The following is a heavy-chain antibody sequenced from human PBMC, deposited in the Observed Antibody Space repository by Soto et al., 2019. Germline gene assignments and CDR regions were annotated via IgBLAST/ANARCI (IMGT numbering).Heavy chain of an antibody. CDR3: ARDPLGGSGSYYNIGYYYYGMDV. CDR2: ISGSGGST. Sequence: GGSLTLSCAASGFTFSSYAMSWVRQAPGKGLEWVSAISGSGGSTYYADSVKGRFTISRDNSKNTLYLQMNSLRAEDTAVYYCARDPLGGSGSYYNIGYYYYGMDVWGQGTTVTVSS. J-gene: IGHJ6*02. V-gene: IGHV3-23*01. D-gene: IGHD3-10*01. CDR1: GFTFSSYA.